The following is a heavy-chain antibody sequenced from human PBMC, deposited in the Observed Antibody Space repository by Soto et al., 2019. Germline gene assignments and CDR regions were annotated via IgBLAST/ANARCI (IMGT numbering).Heavy chain of an antibody. CDR1: GGSISSGDYY. D-gene: IGHD2-2*01. CDR3: ARGLGYCSSTSCNNWFDP. J-gene: IGHJ5*02. V-gene: IGHV4-30-4*01. CDR2: IYYSGST. Sequence: QVQLQESGPGLVKPSQTLSLTCTVSGGSISSGDYYWSWIRQPPGKGLEWIGYIYYSGSTYYSPSLKSRVTISVDTSKNQFSLKLSSVTAADTAVYYCARGLGYCSSTSCNNWFDPWGQGTLVTVSS.